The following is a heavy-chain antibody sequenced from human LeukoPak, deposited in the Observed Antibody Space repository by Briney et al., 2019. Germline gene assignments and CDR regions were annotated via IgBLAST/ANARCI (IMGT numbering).Heavy chain of an antibody. CDR3: ARDLGQYYDTSDNWFDP. Sequence: GGSPRLSCAASGFTFSNHGMNWVRQAPGKGLEWVSGISPSGDITYYADSVKGRFTISRDNAKNTLNLQMNSLRAEDTAVYYCARDLGQYYDTSDNWFDPWGQGTLVTVSS. CDR2: ISPSGDIT. V-gene: IGHV3-23*01. D-gene: IGHD3-22*01. J-gene: IGHJ5*02. CDR1: GFTFSNHG.